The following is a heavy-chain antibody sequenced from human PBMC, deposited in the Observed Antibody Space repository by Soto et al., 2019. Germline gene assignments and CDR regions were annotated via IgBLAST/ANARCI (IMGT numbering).Heavy chain of an antibody. V-gene: IGHV4-39*01. J-gene: IGHJ6*02. D-gene: IGHD2-2*01. Sequence: SETLSLTCTVSGGSISSSSHYWGWIRQPPGKGLEWIGSIYYSGSTYYNPSLKSRVTMSVDSSKNQFSLKLSSVTAADTAVYFCASGSVLVVEDAIRGDYYGMDVWGQGTTVTVSS. CDR3: ASGSVLVVEDAIRGDYYGMDV. CDR1: GGSISSSSHY. CDR2: IYYSGST.